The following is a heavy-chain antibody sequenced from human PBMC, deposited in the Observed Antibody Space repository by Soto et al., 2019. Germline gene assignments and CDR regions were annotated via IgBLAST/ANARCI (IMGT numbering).Heavy chain of an antibody. CDR2: FDPEDGET. Sequence: ASVKVSCKASGYTFTGYYMHWVRQAPGKGLEWMGGFDPEDGETIYAQKFQGRVTMTEDTSTDTAYMELSSLRSEDKAVYYGAKGAGAGTVSRDYWGQGTLVPVSS. V-gene: IGHV1-24*01. CDR3: AKGAGAGTVSRDY. D-gene: IGHD6-19*01. CDR1: GYTFTGYY. J-gene: IGHJ4*02.